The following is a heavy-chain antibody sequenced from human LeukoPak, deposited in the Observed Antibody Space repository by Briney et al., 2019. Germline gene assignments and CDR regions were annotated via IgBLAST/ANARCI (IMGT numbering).Heavy chain of an antibody. J-gene: IGHJ4*02. CDR2: ISGSGEGT. D-gene: IGHD3-10*01. V-gene: IGHV3-23*01. CDR3: AKRVSGSPYYFDY. CDR1: GFTFSSYA. Sequence: PGGSLRLSCAASGFTFSSYAMSWVRQAPGRGLEWVSAISGSGEGTYYADSVKGRFTISRDNSKNTLYLQMNSLRAEDTAVYYCAKRVSGSPYYFDYWGQGTLVTVSS.